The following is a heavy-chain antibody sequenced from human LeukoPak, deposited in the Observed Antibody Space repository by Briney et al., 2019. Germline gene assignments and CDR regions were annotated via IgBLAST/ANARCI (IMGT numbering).Heavy chain of an antibody. D-gene: IGHD1-26*01. V-gene: IGHV4-61*02. Sequence: TLSLTCTVSGGSISSGSHYWSWIRQPAGKGLEWIGRIYSSGNTNYNPSLKSRVTISLDTSKNQFSLNLSSVTAADTAVYYCAGEVGGSWFDPWGLGTLVTVSS. J-gene: IGHJ5*02. CDR2: IYSSGNT. CDR3: AGEVGGSWFDP. CDR1: GGSISSGSHY.